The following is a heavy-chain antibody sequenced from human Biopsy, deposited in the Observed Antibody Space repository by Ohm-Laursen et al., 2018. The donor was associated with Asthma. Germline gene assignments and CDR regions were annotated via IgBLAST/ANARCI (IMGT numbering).Heavy chain of an antibody. Sequence: SSVKVSCKASGGMFGNYAISWVRQAPGLGLEWMGGISPIFGSSNYAQRFQGRVTITADIFTRTVYMELSGLRFDDTAIYYCARPSPSRDILYYYCHMDVWGQGTTVIVSS. CDR2: ISPIFGSS. V-gene: IGHV1-69*06. D-gene: IGHD2-2*01. CDR1: GGMFGNYA. J-gene: IGHJ6*02. CDR3: ARPSPSRDILYYYCHMDV.